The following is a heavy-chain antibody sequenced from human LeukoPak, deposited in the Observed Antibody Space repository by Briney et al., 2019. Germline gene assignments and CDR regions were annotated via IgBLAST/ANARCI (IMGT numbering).Heavy chain of an antibody. CDR1: GFTFSSYG. J-gene: IGHJ4*02. D-gene: IGHD3-22*01. CDR2: ISGSGGST. Sequence: GGSLRLSCAASGFTFSSYGMNWVRQAPGKGLEWVSGISGSGGSTHYADSVKGRFTISRDNAKNSLYLQMNSLRAEDTALYYCARASLYDNSAYYLDYWGQGTLVTVSS. V-gene: IGHV3-23*01. CDR3: ARASLYDNSAYYLDY.